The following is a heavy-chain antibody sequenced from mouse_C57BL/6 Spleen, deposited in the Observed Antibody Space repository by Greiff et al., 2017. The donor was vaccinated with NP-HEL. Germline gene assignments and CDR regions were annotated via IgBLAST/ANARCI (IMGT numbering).Heavy chain of an antibody. J-gene: IGHJ2*01. CDR1: GFKIKDDY. CDR2: IDPENGNT. Sequence: EVQLQQSGAEPVRPGASVKLSCTASGFKIKDDYMHWVNQRPEQGLEWIGWIDPENGNTEFASKFQGKATITADTSSNTAYLQLSSLTSEDTAVYYCTTLGVFWGQGTTLTVSS. CDR3: TTLGVF. V-gene: IGHV14-4*01.